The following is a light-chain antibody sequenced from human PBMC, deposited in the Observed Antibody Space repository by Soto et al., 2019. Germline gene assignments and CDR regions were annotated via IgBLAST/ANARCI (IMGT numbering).Light chain of an antibody. CDR1: QSVSNNY. V-gene: IGKV3-20*01. J-gene: IGKJ1*01. Sequence: EIVLTQSPGTLSLAPGERASLSCRASQSVSNNYLSWYQQKPGQAPRLLIYGASNRATGIPDRFSGSGSGTDFTLTISSLQAEDVAVYYCQQYYGTPRTFGQGTKVDIK. CDR2: GAS. CDR3: QQYYGTPRT.